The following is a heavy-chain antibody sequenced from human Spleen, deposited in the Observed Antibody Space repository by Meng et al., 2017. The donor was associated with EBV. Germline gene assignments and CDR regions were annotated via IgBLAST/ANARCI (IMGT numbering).Heavy chain of an antibody. CDR3: ARPFPSWQSPRLDPFGA. D-gene: IGHD6-19*01. J-gene: IGHJ5*02. CDR2: VHYTGST. Sequence: QLQRRGSVPGQVKRSESLSPTCTVSGDPISSFYYWGWIRQPPGRGLEWIGSVHYTGSTYYSPSLKSRVTVSVDTSKNQFSLRLTSVTAADTAVYYCARPFPSWQSPRLDPFGAWGQGTLVTVSS. V-gene: IGHV4-39*01. CDR1: GDPISSFYY.